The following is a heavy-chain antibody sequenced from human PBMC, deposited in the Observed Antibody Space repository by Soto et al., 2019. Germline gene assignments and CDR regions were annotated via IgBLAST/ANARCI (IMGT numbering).Heavy chain of an antibody. CDR3: ARGLTGSSSWNNWFDP. CDR1: GGSVSGVNYY. J-gene: IGHJ5*02. CDR2: MSYSGSS. D-gene: IGHD6-13*01. V-gene: IGHV4-61*01. Sequence: SEPLSLTCTVYGGSVSGVNYYWSWLRQPPGKGLEWIGFMSYSGSSNYNPSLKSRVTMSVDTSKNQFSLKLSSVTAADTAVYYCARGLTGSSSWNNWFDPWGQGTLVTVSS.